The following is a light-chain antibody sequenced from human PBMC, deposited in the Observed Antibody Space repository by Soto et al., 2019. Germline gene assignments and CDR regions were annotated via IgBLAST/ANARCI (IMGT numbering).Light chain of an antibody. CDR3: QPYNNWPGT. CDR1: QSVSSN. J-gene: IGKJ1*01. CDR2: GAS. V-gene: IGKV3-15*01. Sequence: EIVMPHSPATLSVSPGERATLSCRASQSVSSNLAWYQQKPGQAPRLLIDGASTRATGIQARFSGSGSGTGFTLTNTGLQSEDFAVYYCQPYNNWPGTVGRGTMVEIK.